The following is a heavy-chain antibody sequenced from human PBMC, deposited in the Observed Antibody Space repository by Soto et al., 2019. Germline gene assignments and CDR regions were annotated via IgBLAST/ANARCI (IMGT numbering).Heavy chain of an antibody. J-gene: IGHJ5*02. CDR1: GFTFSSYG. D-gene: IGHD3-10*01. Sequence: GGSLRLSCAASGFTFSSYGMHWVRQAPGKGLEWVAVISYDGSNKYYADSVKGRFTISRDNSKNTLYLQMNSLRAEDTAVYYCAKDSSSYYGSGSYYNGGSNWFDPWGQGA. V-gene: IGHV3-30*18. CDR3: AKDSSSYYGSGSYYNGGSNWFDP. CDR2: ISYDGSNK.